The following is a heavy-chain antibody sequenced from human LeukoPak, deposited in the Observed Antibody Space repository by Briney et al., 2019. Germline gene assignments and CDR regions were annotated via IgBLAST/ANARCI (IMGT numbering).Heavy chain of an antibody. CDR1: GYTFTSYV. CDR3: ATSRGYSYGDYFDY. D-gene: IGHD5-18*01. J-gene: IGHJ4*02. V-gene: IGHV1-18*04. Sequence: ASVKVSCKASGYTFTSYVISWVRQAPGQGLEWMGWISAYNGNTNYAQKLQGRVTMTTDTSTSTAYMELRSLRSDDTAVYYCATSRGYSYGDYFDYWGQGTLVTVSS. CDR2: ISAYNGNT.